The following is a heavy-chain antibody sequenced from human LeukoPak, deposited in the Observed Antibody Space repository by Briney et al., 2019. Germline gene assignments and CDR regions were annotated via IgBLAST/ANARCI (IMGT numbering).Heavy chain of an antibody. CDR1: GFTFSSYA. J-gene: IGHJ4*02. V-gene: IGHV3-21*01. Sequence: GGSLRLSCAASGFTFSSYAMSWVRRAPGKGLEWVSSISSSSSYIYYADSVKGRFTISRDNAKNSLFLQMNSLRAEDTAVYYCARAPGTSGYDPYYFDYWGQGTLVTVSS. CDR2: ISSSSSYI. CDR3: ARAPGTSGYDPYYFDY. D-gene: IGHD5-12*01.